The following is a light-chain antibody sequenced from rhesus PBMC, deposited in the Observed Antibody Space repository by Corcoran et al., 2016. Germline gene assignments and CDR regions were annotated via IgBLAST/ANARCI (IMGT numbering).Light chain of an antibody. Sequence: DIQMTQSPSSLSASVGDRVTISCRASQTISSYLAWYQQKPGKVPKLLIYTASNLESGVPSRFSGSGSWTEFTLTISSLQPEDFATYYCQQHNSLPFTFGQGTKMEIK. V-gene: IGKV1-44*03. J-gene: IGKJ2*01. CDR3: QQHNSLPFT. CDR2: TAS. CDR1: QTISSY.